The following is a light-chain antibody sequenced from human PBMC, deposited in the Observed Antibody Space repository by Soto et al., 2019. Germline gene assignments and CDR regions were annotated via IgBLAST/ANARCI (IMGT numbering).Light chain of an antibody. Sequence: QSALTQPASVSESPGQSITISCTGTASDIGNYNYVSWYQVHPGKAPKLLIYGVSNRPSGVSNRFSGSKSGNAASLTISGLQAEDEADYYCYSYSAYTTLWVFGGGTKLTVL. V-gene: IGLV2-14*01. CDR1: ASDIGNYNY. CDR2: GVS. CDR3: YSYSAYTTLWV. J-gene: IGLJ3*02.